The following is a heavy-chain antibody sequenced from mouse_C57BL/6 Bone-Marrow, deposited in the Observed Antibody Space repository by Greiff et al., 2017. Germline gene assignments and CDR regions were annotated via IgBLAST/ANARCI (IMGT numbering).Heavy chain of an antibody. D-gene: IGHD1-1*02. CDR3: ASWSGDDYFAN. J-gene: IGHJ3*01. Sequence: VQLQQSGAELARPGASVKLSCKASGYTFTSYGIRWVKQRTGHGLEWIGVIYPRSGYTYYNEKFKGKATLTVDKPSSTAYMQLRSLTSKDYAVYFCASWSGDDYFANWGRGKRVTVSA. CDR1: GYTFTSYG. V-gene: IGHV1-81*01. CDR2: IYPRSGYT.